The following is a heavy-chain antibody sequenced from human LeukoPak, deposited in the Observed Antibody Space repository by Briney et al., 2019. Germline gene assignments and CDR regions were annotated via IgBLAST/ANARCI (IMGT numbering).Heavy chain of an antibody. CDR1: GYTFTSYY. CDR2: INPSGGST. J-gene: IGHJ4*02. Sequence: ASVKVSCKASGYTFTSYYMHWVRQAPGQGLEWMGIINPSGGSTSYAQKFQGRVTMTRDTSTSTVYMELSGLRSEDTAVYYCARAMITFGGVIVPLDYWGQGTLVTVSS. V-gene: IGHV1-46*01. CDR3: ARAMITFGGVIVPLDY. D-gene: IGHD3-16*02.